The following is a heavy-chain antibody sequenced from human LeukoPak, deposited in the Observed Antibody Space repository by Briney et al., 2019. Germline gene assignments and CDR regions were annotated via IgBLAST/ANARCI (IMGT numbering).Heavy chain of an antibody. D-gene: IGHD6-13*01. V-gene: IGHV3-30*02. CDR1: GINFRSSG. CDR2: IQNDGSNK. Sequence: GGSLRLSCAASGINFRSSGMHWVRQAPGKGLEWVTFIQNDGSNKSYAASVKGRFTISRDNSKNTIYLHMNSLRAEDPALYYCAREAGRAAAGRFDYLGQGTLVTVSS. CDR3: AREAGRAAAGRFDY. J-gene: IGHJ4*02.